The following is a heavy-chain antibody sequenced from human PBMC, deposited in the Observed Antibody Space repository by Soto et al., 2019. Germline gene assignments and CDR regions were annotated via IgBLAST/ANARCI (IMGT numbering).Heavy chain of an antibody. D-gene: IGHD2-15*01. CDR2: ISGSGGST. J-gene: IGHJ6*03. Sequence: PGGSLTLSCAASGFTFSSYAMSWVRQAPGKGLEWVSAISGSGGSTYYADSVKGRFTISRDNSKNTLYLQMNSLRAEDTAVYYCAKWGGYCSGGSGFCYMDVWGKGTTVTVSS. CDR1: GFTFSSYA. V-gene: IGHV3-23*01. CDR3: AKWGGYCSGGSGFCYMDV.